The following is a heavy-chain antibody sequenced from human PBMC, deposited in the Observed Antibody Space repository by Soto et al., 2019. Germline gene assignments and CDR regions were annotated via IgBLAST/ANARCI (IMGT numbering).Heavy chain of an antibody. CDR2: IIPIFGST. CDR3: ARDGDLRSDFWSGPLGGGWFDP. CDR1: GGTFCNST. J-gene: IGHJ5*02. D-gene: IGHD3-3*01. Sequence: QVRLVQSGAEVRKPGSSVKVSCKASGGTFCNSTITGVRQAPGQGLEWVGGIIPIFGSTNYAQKFQGRVTITSDESTSTAYMELSSLTSEDTAVYYCARDGDLRSDFWSGPLGGGWFDPWGQGTLVTVSS. V-gene: IGHV1-69*05.